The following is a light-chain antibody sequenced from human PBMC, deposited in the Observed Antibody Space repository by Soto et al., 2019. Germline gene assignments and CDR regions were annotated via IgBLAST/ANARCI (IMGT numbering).Light chain of an antibody. CDR2: ASS. Sequence: DIQMTQSPSSLSASVGDRVTITCRASQGISNYLAWYKQKLGKVPKLLIYASSTLQSGVPSRFSGSGSGTDFTLTISSLQPEDGATYYRHNESSAPVLTFGGGTKLECK. CDR3: HNESSAPVLT. V-gene: IGKV1-27*01. CDR1: QGISNY. J-gene: IGKJ4*01.